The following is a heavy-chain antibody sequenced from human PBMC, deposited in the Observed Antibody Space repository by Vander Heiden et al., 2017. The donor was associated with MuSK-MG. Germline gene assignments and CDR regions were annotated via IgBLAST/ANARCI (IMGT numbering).Heavy chain of an antibody. V-gene: IGHV3-11*01. Sequence: VQLVESGGGLVKPGGSLRHSRAASGFTFSDYYMSWIRQAPGTGLEWVSYISSSSGSTIKYAESVKGRFTMSRDNAKNSLYLQMNSLRVEDTAVYYCAREVDYWGQGTLVTVSS. CDR2: ISSSSGSTI. J-gene: IGHJ4*02. CDR1: GFTFSDYY. CDR3: AREVDY.